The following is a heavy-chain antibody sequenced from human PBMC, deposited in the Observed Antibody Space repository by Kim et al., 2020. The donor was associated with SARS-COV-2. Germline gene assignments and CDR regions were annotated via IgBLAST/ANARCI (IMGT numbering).Heavy chain of an antibody. CDR3: ARAVIEPLSRQYWYFDL. J-gene: IGHJ2*01. V-gene: IGHV3-48*02. CDR1: GFTFSSYS. Sequence: GGSLRLSCAASGFTFSSYSMNWVRQAPGKGLEWVSYISSSSSTIYYADSVKGRFTISRDNAKNSLYLQMNSLRDEDTAVYYCARAVIEPLSRQYWYFDLWGRGTLVTVSS. CDR2: ISSSSSTI. D-gene: IGHD6-13*01.